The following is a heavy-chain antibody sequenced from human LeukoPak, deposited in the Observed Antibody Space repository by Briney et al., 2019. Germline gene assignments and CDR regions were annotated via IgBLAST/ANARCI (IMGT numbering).Heavy chain of an antibody. Sequence: PGGSLRLSCAASGFTVSSNYMSWVRQAPGKGLEWVSVIYSGGSTYYADSVKGRFTISRDNSKNTLYLQMNSLRAEDTAVYYCARGHRVDTAMEGGGYWGQGTLVTVSS. CDR1: GFTVSSNY. V-gene: IGHV3-53*05. CDR3: ARGHRVDTAMEGGGY. D-gene: IGHD5-18*01. J-gene: IGHJ4*02. CDR2: IYSGGST.